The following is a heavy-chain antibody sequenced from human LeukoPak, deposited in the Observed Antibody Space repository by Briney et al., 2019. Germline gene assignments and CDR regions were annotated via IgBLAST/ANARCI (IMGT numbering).Heavy chain of an antibody. D-gene: IGHD5-18*01. CDR1: GFIVGHNY. J-gene: IGHJ3*01. CDR3: ARRELLGYSYGLGAFNV. Sequence: PGGSLGLSCAASGFIVGHNYMSWFRQAPGKGLEWVSIIYSGGVYSDGTTHYADSVKGRFTISRDSSKNTLYLQMNSLRAEDTAVYYCARRELLGYSYGLGAFNVWGQGTMVTVSS. V-gene: IGHV3-66*04. CDR2: IYSGGVYSDGTT.